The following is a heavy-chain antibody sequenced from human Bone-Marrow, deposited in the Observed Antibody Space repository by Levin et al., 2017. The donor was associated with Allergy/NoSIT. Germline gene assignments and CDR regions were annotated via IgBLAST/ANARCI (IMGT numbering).Heavy chain of an antibody. CDR1: RFTFSKYW. J-gene: IGHJ5*02. V-gene: IGHV3-7*01. CDR2: IKEDGSQK. CDR3: ARGPLSWFDP. D-gene: IGHD1-1*01. Sequence: GGSLRLSCAASRFTFSKYWMSWVRQAPGKGPEWVANIKEDGSQKYYVDSVKGRFTISRDNAKNSLFLQMNSLRAEDTAVYYCARGPLSWFDPWGQGTLVIVSS.